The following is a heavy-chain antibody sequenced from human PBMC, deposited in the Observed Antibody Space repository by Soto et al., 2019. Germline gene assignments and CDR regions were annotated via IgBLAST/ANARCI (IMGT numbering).Heavy chain of an antibody. CDR2: IYHSGST. V-gene: IGHV4-30-2*01. D-gene: IGHD2-21*02. Sequence: QLQLQESGSGLVKPSQTLSLTCAVSGGSISSGGYSWSWIRQPPGKGLEWIGYIYHSGSTYYNPSLKSRVTISVDRSKNQFSLKLSSVTAADTAVYYCARGGPSYCGGDCYSHLPFAFDIWGQGTMVTVSS. J-gene: IGHJ3*02. CDR3: ARGGPSYCGGDCYSHLPFAFDI. CDR1: GGSISSGGYS.